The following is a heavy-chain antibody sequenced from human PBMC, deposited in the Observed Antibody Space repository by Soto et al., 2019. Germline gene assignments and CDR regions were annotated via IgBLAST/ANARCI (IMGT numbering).Heavy chain of an antibody. D-gene: IGHD1-7*01. CDR2: ISGSGGST. CDR3: AKGGRSNWNYVSEFDY. Sequence: GGSLRLSCAASGFTFSSYAMSWVRQAPGKGLEWVSAISGSGGSTYYADSVKGRFTISRDNSKNTLYLQMNSLRAEDTAVYYCAKGGRSNWNYVSEFDYWGQGTLVTVSS. V-gene: IGHV3-23*01. J-gene: IGHJ4*02. CDR1: GFTFSSYA.